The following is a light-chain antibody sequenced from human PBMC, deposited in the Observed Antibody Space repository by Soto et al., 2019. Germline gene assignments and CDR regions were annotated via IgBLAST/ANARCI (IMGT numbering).Light chain of an antibody. J-gene: IGKJ1*01. Sequence: AIQMTQSPSSLSASVGDTVTITCRASQGIRDDVGWFQQKPGKAPKLLIYTTSSLQSGVPSRFSGNGTGTEFTLTISTLQPEDFATYYCLQDYNYPWTLGQGTKVEIK. V-gene: IGKV1-6*01. CDR3: LQDYNYPWT. CDR1: QGIRDD. CDR2: TTS.